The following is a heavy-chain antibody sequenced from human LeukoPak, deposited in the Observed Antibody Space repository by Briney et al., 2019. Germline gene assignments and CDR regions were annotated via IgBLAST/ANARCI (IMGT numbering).Heavy chain of an antibody. CDR2: IYHSGST. Sequence: SETLSLTCAVSGASISSGGYAGSWIRQPPGKGLEWIGYIYHSGSTNYNPSLQSRVAISVDRSKNQFSLKLSSVTAADTAVYFCARTFYDSSPSFDPWGQGALVTVSS. CDR1: GASISSGGYA. CDR3: ARTFYDSSPSFDP. V-gene: IGHV4-30-2*01. J-gene: IGHJ5*02. D-gene: IGHD3-22*01.